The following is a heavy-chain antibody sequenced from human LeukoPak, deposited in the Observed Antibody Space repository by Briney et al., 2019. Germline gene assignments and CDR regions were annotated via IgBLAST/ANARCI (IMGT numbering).Heavy chain of an antibody. J-gene: IGHJ4*02. Sequence: PGGSLRLSCAASGFTFSSYEMNWVRQAPGKGLEWVSYISSSGSTIYYADSVKGRFTISRDNSKNTLYLQMNSLRAEDTAVYYCARGSGYDYEYYFDYWGQGTLVTVSS. D-gene: IGHD5-12*01. V-gene: IGHV3-48*03. CDR2: ISSSGSTI. CDR1: GFTFSSYE. CDR3: ARGSGYDYEYYFDY.